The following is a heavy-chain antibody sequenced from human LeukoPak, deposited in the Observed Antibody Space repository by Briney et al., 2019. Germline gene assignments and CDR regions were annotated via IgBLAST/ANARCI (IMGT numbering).Heavy chain of an antibody. V-gene: IGHV3-21*06. CDR1: GFTFSSYT. J-gene: IGHJ3*02. CDR3: ARDTYDILTGYYKWAFDI. Sequence: GGSLRLSCAASGFTFSSYTMKWVRQAPGKGLEWVSSISSSSSYIYYADSEKGRFTISRDNAKNSLYLQMNSLGAEDTAVYYCARDTYDILTGYYKWAFDIWGQGTMVTVSS. CDR2: ISSSSSYI. D-gene: IGHD3-9*01.